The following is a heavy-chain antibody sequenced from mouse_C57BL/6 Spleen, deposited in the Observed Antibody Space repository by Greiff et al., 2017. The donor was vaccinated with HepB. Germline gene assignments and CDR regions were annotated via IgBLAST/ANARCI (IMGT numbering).Heavy chain of an antibody. D-gene: IGHD2-4*01. CDR3: ARAGYYDYDVAY. V-gene: IGHV5-4*03. CDR1: GFTFSSYA. J-gene: IGHJ3*01. Sequence: DVMLVESGGGLVKPGGSLKLSCAASGFTFSSYAMSWVRQTPEKRLEWVATISDGGSYTYYPDNVKGRFTISRDNAKNNLYLQMSHLKSEDTAMYYCARAGYYDYDVAYWGQGTLVTVSA. CDR2: ISDGGSYT.